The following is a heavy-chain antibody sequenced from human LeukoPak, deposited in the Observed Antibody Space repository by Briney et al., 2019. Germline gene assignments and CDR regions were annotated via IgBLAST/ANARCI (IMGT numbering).Heavy chain of an antibody. D-gene: IGHD4-17*01. CDR2: ISYIGST. CDR1: TASFSSHY. CDR3: ARDVVTVTKGFDI. J-gene: IGHJ3*02. V-gene: IGHV4-59*11. Sequence: SETLSLTCAVSTASFSSHYWTWIRQPPGKGLEWIGYISYIGSTNYNPSLKSRVTISIDTSKNQFSLKLSSVTAADTAVYYCARDVVTVTKGFDIWGQGTMVSVSS.